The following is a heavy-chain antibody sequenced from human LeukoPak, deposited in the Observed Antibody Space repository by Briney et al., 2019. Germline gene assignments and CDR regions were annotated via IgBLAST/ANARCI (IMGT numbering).Heavy chain of an antibody. CDR3: ARDNYDSSGYYYAFDI. V-gene: IGHV4-30-2*01. Sequence: SQTLSLTCTVSGGSISRGSYAWSWIRQPPGKGLEWIGYIYHSGNTYYNPSLKSRVTISVDRSKNQFSLKLNSVTAADTAVYYCARDNYDSSGYYYAFDIWGPGTMVTVSS. J-gene: IGHJ3*02. CDR1: GGSISRGSYA. CDR2: IYHSGNT. D-gene: IGHD3-22*01.